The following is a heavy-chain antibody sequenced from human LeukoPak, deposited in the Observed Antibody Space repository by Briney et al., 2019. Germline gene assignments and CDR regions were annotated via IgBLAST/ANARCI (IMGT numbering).Heavy chain of an antibody. V-gene: IGHV3-7*01. Sequence: GGSLRLSCAASGFTFSSYWMSWVRQAPGKGLEWVANMKQDGSEQYYVDSVKGRFTISRDNGKNSLYLQMSSLRAEDTAVYYCARDRGTYYYDSTSHYDAFDFWGQGTMVTVSS. CDR3: ARDRGTYYYDSTSHYDAFDF. J-gene: IGHJ3*01. CDR2: MKQDGSEQ. D-gene: IGHD3-22*01. CDR1: GFTFSSYW.